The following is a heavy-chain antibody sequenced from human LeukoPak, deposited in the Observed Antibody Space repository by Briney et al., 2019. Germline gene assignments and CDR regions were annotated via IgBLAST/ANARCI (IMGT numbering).Heavy chain of an antibody. CDR1: GYTFTGYY. V-gene: IGHV1-2*02. D-gene: IGHD6-13*01. CDR3: ARALYSGNQRNWFDP. Sequence: ASVKVSCKASGYTFTGYYIHWVRQAPGQGLEWMGWINPNSGGTNYAQKFQGRVTMTRDTPISTAYMELSRLRSDDTAVYYCARALYSGNQRNWFDPWGQGTLVTVSS. CDR2: INPNSGGT. J-gene: IGHJ5*02.